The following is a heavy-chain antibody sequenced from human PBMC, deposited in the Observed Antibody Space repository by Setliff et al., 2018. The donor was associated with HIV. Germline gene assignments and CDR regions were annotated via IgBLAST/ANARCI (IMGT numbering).Heavy chain of an antibody. CDR2: ISSSGTT. J-gene: IGHJ4*02. CDR3: ARLGRAIDDGGSSLRLDF. V-gene: IGHV4-4*09. D-gene: IGHD2-21*01. CDR1: DDSFSNYD. Sequence: SETLSLTCVVSDDSFSNYDWTWIRQSPGKALEWIGYISSSGTTAYNPSLRSRVTISIETSNTRFSLWLRSATAADTATYFCARLGRAIDDGGSSLRLDFWGQGMLVTVSS.